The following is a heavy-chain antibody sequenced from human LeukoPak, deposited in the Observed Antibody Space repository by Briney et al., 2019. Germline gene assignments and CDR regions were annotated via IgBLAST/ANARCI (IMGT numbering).Heavy chain of an antibody. V-gene: IGHV3-21*01. CDR2: ISSSSSYI. D-gene: IGHD6-19*01. CDR3: ARDRNPYTGYSSGRYFQH. CDR1: GFTFSSYS. J-gene: IGHJ1*01. Sequence: PGGSLRLSCAASGFTFSSYSMNWVRQAPGKGLEWVSSISSSSSYIYYADSVKGRFTISRDNAKNSLYLQMNSLRAEDTAVYYCARDRNPYTGYSSGRYFQHWGQGTLVTVSS.